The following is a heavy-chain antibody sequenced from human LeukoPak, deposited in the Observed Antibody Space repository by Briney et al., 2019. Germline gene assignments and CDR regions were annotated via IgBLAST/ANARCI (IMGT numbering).Heavy chain of an antibody. V-gene: IGHV5-51*01. CDR2: IYPGDSDT. CDR1: GYSFTSYW. J-gene: IGHJ6*02. Sequence: PGESLKISCKGSGYSFTSYWIGWVRQMPGKGLEWIGIIYPGDSDTRYSPSFQGQVTISADKSISTAYLQWSSLKASDTAMYYCARHWVVRGAVGGMDVWGQGTTVTVSS. CDR3: ARHWVVRGAVGGMDV. D-gene: IGHD3-10*01.